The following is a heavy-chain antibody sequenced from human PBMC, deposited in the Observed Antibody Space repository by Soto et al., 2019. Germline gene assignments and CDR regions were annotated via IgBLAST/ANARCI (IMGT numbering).Heavy chain of an antibody. D-gene: IGHD3-10*01. CDR3: ARATITMVRGVIITRIHRLMGAFDI. J-gene: IGHJ3*02. CDR2: INHSGST. V-gene: IGHV4-34*01. CDR1: GGSFSGYY. Sequence: QVQLQQWGAGLLKPSETLSLTCAVYGGSFSGYYWSWIRQPPGKGLEWIGEINHSGSTNYNPSLKSRVTISVDTSKNQFSLKLSSVTAADTAVYYCARATITMVRGVIITRIHRLMGAFDIWGQGTMVTVSS.